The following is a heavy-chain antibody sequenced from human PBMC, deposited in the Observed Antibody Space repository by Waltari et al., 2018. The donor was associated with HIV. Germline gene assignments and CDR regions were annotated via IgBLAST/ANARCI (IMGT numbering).Heavy chain of an antibody. J-gene: IGHJ3*02. D-gene: IGHD2-8*02. CDR1: GGSIRSSSNY. CDR2: LYYTGTT. CDR3: ARLRETGGITFGSAFDI. V-gene: IGHV4-39*01. Sequence: QLHLQESGPGLVKPPETLSLTCTVSGGSIRSSSNYWGWVRQAPGQGLEWIGSLYYTGTTHYTPALKRRVSMSVHTSNNQFSRDRDSVTAADTALYYCARLRETGGITFGSAFDIWGQGTMVTASS.